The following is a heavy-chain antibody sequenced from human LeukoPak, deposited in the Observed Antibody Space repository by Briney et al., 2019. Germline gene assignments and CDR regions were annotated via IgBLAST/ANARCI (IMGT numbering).Heavy chain of an antibody. Sequence: GKSLRLSCAASGFTFSSYGMHWVRQAPGKGLEWVAVISYDGSNKYYADSVKGRFTISRDNSKNTLYLQMNSLTAEDTAVYYCARDRYDYVWGSYRYGLSPHLDYWGQGTLVTVSS. D-gene: IGHD3-16*02. CDR1: GFTFSSYG. V-gene: IGHV3-30*03. J-gene: IGHJ4*02. CDR3: ARDRYDYVWGSYRYGLSPHLDY. CDR2: ISYDGSNK.